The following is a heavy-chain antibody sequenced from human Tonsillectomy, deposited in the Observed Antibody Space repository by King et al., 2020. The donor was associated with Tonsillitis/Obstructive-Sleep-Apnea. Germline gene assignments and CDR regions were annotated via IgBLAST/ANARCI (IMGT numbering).Heavy chain of an antibody. CDR1: GYIFSSFW. D-gene: IGHD5-18*01. V-gene: IGHV5-10-1*03. CDR3: AISANNYGYSAYAWAMDV. J-gene: IGHJ6*02. Sequence: VQLVESGAEVKKPGESLRISCKESGYIFSSFWINWVRQMPGKGLEWMGTIDPSDSDPKYSPSFEGHVSISADKSTSTAYMQWSSLKASDTAMYYCAISANNYGYSAYAWAMDVWGQGTTVTVSS. CDR2: IDPSDSDP.